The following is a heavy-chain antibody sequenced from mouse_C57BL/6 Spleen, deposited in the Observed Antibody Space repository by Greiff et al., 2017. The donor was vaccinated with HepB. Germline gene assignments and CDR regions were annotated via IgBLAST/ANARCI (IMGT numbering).Heavy chain of an antibody. CDR1: GYTFTSYW. J-gene: IGHJ4*01. CDR2: IDPSDSYT. D-gene: IGHD1-1*01. V-gene: IGHV1-50*01. CDR3: ARGQYYGSSYVRAMDY. Sequence: QVQLKQPGAELVKPGASVKLSCKASGYTFTSYWMQWVKQRPGQGLEWIGEIDPSDSYTNYNQKFKGKATLTVDTSSSTAYMQLSSLTSEDSAVYYCARGQYYGSSYVRAMDYWGQGTSVTVSS.